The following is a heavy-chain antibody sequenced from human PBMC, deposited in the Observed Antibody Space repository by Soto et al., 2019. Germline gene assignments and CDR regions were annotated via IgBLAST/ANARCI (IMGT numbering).Heavy chain of an antibody. D-gene: IGHD6-13*01. Sequence: QVQLVQSGAEVKKPGASVKVSCKASGYTFTSYGISWVRQAPGQGLEWMGWISAYNGNTNYAQKLQGRVTVTTDTSTSTAYMELRSLRSDDTAVYYCARDMREQQLDPPFDYWGQGTLVTVSS. J-gene: IGHJ4*02. V-gene: IGHV1-18*01. CDR2: ISAYNGNT. CDR1: GYTFTSYG. CDR3: ARDMREQQLDPPFDY.